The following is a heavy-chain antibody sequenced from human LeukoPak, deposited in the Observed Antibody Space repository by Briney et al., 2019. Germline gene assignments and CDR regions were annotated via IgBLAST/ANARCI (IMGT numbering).Heavy chain of an antibody. J-gene: IGHJ6*03. CDR1: GFTFSSYE. D-gene: IGHD1-26*01. V-gene: IGHV3-48*03. CDR3: AKAGNLGGSNYLYYYYMDV. Sequence: GGSLRLSCAASGFTFSSYEMNWVRQAPGKGLEWVSYISSSGSTIYYADSVKGRFTISRDNSKNTLYLQMNSLRAEDTAVYYCAKAGNLGGSNYLYYYYMDVWGKGTTVTISS. CDR2: ISSSGSTI.